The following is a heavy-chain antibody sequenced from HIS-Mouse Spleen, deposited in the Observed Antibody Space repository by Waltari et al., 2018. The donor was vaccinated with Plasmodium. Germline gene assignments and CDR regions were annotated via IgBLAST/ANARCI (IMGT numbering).Heavy chain of an antibody. CDR3: ARADGSYWYFDL. CDR1: GFTFSSFR. D-gene: IGHD1-26*01. Sequence: EVQLVESGGGLVQPGGSLRRSCAASGFTFSSFRMMWVRQGPGKGLELVSYIISSSRTIYYADAVKCRFTISRDNAKISLYLQMNSLRAEDTAVYYCARADGSYWYFDLWGRGTLVTVSS. J-gene: IGHJ2*01. CDR2: IISSSRTI. V-gene: IGHV3-48*01.